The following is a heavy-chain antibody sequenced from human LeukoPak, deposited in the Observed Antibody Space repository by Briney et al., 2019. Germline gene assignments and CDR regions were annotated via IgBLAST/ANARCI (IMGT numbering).Heavy chain of an antibody. V-gene: IGHV4-59*01. CDR1: GGSISSYY. CDR3: AREGFLEWFGLDY. Sequence: SQTLSLTCTVSGGSISSYYWSWIRQPPGKGLEWIGYIYYSGSTNYNPSLKSRVTISVDTSKNQFSLKLSSVTAADTAVYYCAREGFLEWFGLDYWGQGTLVTVSS. D-gene: IGHD3-3*01. J-gene: IGHJ4*02. CDR2: IYYSGST.